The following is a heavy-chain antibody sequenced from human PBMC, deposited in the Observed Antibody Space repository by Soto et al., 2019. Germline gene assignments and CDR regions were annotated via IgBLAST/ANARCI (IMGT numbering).Heavy chain of an antibody. Sequence: QITLKESGPTLVNPTQPLTLTCTFSGFSLNARGVSVGWFRQPPGKALECLAFIFWDDHKRYSPSLESRLTIMKDTSKNQVVLIMTNMDPVDTASYYCPHAGRSWYPVDSWGQGTLVTVSS. D-gene: IGHD6-13*01. V-gene: IGHV2-5*02. CDR1: GFSLNARGVS. J-gene: IGHJ4*02. CDR2: IFWDDHK. CDR3: PHAGRSWYPVDS.